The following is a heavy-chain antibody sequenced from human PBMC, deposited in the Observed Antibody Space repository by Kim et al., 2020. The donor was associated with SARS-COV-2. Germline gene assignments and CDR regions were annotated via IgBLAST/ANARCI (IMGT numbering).Heavy chain of an antibody. CDR2: ISAYNGNT. CDR1: GYTFTSYG. Sequence: ASVKVSCKASGYTFTSYGISWVRQAPGQGLEWMGWISAYNGNTNYAQKLQGRVTMTTDTSTSTAYMELRSLRSDDTAVYYCARDKRAYGDYALGGWFDPWGQGTLVTVSS. D-gene: IGHD4-17*01. CDR3: ARDKRAYGDYALGGWFDP. J-gene: IGHJ5*02. V-gene: IGHV1-18*01.